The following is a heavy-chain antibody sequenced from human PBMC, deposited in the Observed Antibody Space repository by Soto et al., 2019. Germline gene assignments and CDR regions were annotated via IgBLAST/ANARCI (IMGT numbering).Heavy chain of an antibody. CDR3: ARETVRASL. D-gene: IGHD1-1*01. CDR1: GFTFSSYW. V-gene: IGHV3-7*04. Sequence: EVQLVESGGDLVQPGGSLRLSCAASGFTFSSYWMTWVRQAPGRGLEWVANIKQDGTEKYYVGSVKGRFTISRDNAKNSLYLQMNSLRAEDTAVYYCARETVRASLWGQGTLVTVTS. J-gene: IGHJ4*02. CDR2: IKQDGTEK.